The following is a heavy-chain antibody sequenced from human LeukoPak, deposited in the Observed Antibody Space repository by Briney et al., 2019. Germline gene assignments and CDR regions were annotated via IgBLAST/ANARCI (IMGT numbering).Heavy chain of an antibody. Sequence: SETLSLTCTVSGGSISSYYWSWIRQPPGKGLEGVGYIYYSGSTNYNPSLTSRVTISVDASKNQFSLKLSSVTAADTAVYYCARRSRRITGTVFYAFDIWGQGTMVTVSS. CDR2: IYYSGST. CDR3: ARRSRRITGTVFYAFDI. D-gene: IGHD1-7*01. V-gene: IGHV4-59*08. J-gene: IGHJ3*02. CDR1: GGSISSYY.